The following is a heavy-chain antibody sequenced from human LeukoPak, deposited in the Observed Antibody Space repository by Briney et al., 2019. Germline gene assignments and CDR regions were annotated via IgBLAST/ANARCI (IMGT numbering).Heavy chain of an antibody. J-gene: IGHJ3*02. CDR3: AGDGVPDYGGNSGSSDAFDI. CDR2: ISYDGSNK. V-gene: IGHV3-30-3*01. D-gene: IGHD4-23*01. Sequence: PGRSLRLSCAASGFTFSSYAMHWVRQAPGKGLEWVAVISYDGSNKYYADSVKGRFTISRDNSKNTLYLQMNSLRAEDTAVYYCAGDGVPDYGGNSGSSDAFDIWGQGTMVTVSS. CDR1: GFTFSSYA.